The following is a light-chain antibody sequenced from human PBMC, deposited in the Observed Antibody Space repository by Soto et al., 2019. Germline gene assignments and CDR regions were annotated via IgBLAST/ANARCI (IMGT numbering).Light chain of an antibody. CDR3: QQYNSYGT. V-gene: IGKV1-5*01. CDR2: DAS. Sequence: DIQMTQSPSTLSASVGYRVILTCRASQSISTWLAWYQQKPGKAPKLLIYDASSLESGVPSRFSGSGSGTEFTLTISSLQPDDFATYYCQQYNSYGTFGQGTKVDIK. J-gene: IGKJ1*01. CDR1: QSISTW.